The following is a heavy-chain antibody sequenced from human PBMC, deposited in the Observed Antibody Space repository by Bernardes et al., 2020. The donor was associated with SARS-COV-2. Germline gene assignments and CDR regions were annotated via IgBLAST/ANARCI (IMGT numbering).Heavy chain of an antibody. V-gene: IGHV1-8*01. D-gene: IGHD3-3*01. Sequence: ASVKVSCMAYGYTFTSYDINWVRQATGQGLEWVGWMNPNSGNTGFAQKFQGRVTMTRSTSTTTAYMELSSLRSEDTAVYYCARSPSWSGYSNYYFDYWGQGTLVTVSS. CDR1: GYTFTSYD. J-gene: IGHJ4*02. CDR3: ARSPSWSGYSNYYFDY. CDR2: MNPNSGNT.